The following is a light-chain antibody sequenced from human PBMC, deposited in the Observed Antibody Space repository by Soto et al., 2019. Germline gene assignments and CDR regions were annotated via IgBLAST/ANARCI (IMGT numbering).Light chain of an antibody. J-gene: IGLJ1*01. CDR1: SSNIGSNT. CDR2: SND. V-gene: IGLV1-44*01. Sequence: QSVLTQPPSASGTPGQRVTISCSGSSSNIGSNTVSWYQQLPGTAPKLLVYSNDQRPSGVPDRFSGSKSATSASLAISGLQSEDEADYYCAAWDDSLNGYYVFGPGTKVTVL. CDR3: AAWDDSLNGYYV.